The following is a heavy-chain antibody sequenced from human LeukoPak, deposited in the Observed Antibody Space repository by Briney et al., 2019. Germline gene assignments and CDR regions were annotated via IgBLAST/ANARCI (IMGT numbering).Heavy chain of an antibody. CDR3: TRLYVRGVIDYFDY. Sequence: GGSLRLSCAASGSTFSGSPMYWVRQAPGKGLEWVGRIKNKANSYATAYTASVKGRFTISRDDSRNTTYLQMNSLKIEDTAVYYCTRLYVRGVIDYFDYWGQGTLVTVSS. CDR2: IKNKANSYAT. V-gene: IGHV3-73*01. D-gene: IGHD3-10*01. J-gene: IGHJ4*02. CDR1: GSTFSGSP.